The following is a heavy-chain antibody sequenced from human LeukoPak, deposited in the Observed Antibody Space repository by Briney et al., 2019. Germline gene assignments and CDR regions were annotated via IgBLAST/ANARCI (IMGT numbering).Heavy chain of an antibody. CDR3: IKTFYDYVWGTYRTDY. Sequence: ASVKVSCKTSGYTFTNYGATWVRQAPGQGLEWVGWISAYNGNTNYAQKVQGRVTLTTDTSTSTAYLELRSLRSVDTAVYYCIKTFYDYVWGTYRTDYWGQGTLVTVAS. V-gene: IGHV1-18*01. CDR1: GYTFTNYG. CDR2: ISAYNGNT. D-gene: IGHD3-16*02. J-gene: IGHJ4*02.